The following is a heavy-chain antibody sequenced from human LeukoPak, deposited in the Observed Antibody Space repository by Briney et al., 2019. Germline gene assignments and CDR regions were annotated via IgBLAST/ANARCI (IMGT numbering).Heavy chain of an antibody. CDR2: ISGSGGST. CDR1: GFTFSGYG. CDR3: AKVPDPHYYDSGYYYY. D-gene: IGHD3-22*01. V-gene: IGHV3-23*01. J-gene: IGHJ4*02. Sequence: GGTLRLSCAASGFTFSGYGMSWVRQAPGKGLEWVSAISGSGGSTYYADSVKGRFTISRDNSKNTLYLQMNGLRAEDTAVYYCAKVPDPHYYDSGYYYYWGQGTLVTVSS.